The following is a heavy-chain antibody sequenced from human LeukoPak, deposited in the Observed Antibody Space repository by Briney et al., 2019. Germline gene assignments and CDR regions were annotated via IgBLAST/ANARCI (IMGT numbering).Heavy chain of an antibody. CDR2: IIPIFGTA. Sequence: SVKVSCKASGGTFSSYAISWVRQAPGQGLEWMGGIIPIFGTANYAQKFQGRVTITADESTSTAYMELNSLRSEDTAVYYCAKEKYSSPFFDYWGQGTLVTVSS. CDR1: GGTFSSYA. J-gene: IGHJ4*02. CDR3: AKEKYSSPFFDY. V-gene: IGHV1-69*13. D-gene: IGHD6-6*01.